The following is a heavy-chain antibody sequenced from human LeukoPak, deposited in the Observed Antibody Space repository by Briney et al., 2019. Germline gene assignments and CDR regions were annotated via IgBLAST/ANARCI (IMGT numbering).Heavy chain of an antibody. D-gene: IGHD6-19*01. CDR3: ARDLRAVAGTGWFDP. J-gene: IGHJ5*02. V-gene: IGHV4-4*07. Sequence: SETLSLTCTVSGGSISSYYWSRIRQPAGKGLEWIGRIYTSGSTNYNPSLKSRVTMSVDTSKNQFSLKLSSVTAADTAVYYCARDLRAVAGTGWFDPWGQGTLVTVSS. CDR1: GGSISSYY. CDR2: IYTSGST.